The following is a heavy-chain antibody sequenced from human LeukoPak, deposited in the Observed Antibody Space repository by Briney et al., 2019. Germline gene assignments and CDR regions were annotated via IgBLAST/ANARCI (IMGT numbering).Heavy chain of an antibody. J-gene: IGHJ6*03. CDR2: IYPGDSDP. CDR3: ARHFGFFGSGTYAYYYYMDV. CDR1: GYSFTSYW. V-gene: IGHV5-51*01. D-gene: IGHD3-10*01. Sequence: GESLKISCKGSGYSFTSYWIGWVRQMPGKGLEWMGIIYPGDSDPRYRPSFQGQVTISADKSISTAYLPWGSLKASDTAIYYCARHFGFFGSGTYAYYYYMDVWGKGTTVTVSS.